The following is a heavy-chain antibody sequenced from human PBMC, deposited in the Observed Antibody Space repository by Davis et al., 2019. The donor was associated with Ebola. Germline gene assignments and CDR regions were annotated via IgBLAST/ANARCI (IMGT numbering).Heavy chain of an antibody. V-gene: IGHV1-69*06. CDR1: GCTFSSYA. CDR2: IIPIFGTA. D-gene: IGHD5-12*01. CDR3: AREGRGLRFEGPLDY. Sequence: SVKVSCKASGCTFSSYAISWVRQAPGQGLEWMGGIIPIFGTANYAQKFQGRVTITADKSTSTAYMELSSLRSEDTAVYYCAREGRGLRFEGPLDYWGQGTLVTVSS. J-gene: IGHJ4*02.